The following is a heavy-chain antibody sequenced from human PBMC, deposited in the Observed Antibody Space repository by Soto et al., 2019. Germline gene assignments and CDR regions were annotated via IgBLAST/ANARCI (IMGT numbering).Heavy chain of an antibody. V-gene: IGHV1-18*01. Sequence: ASVKVSCKASGYTFTSYGISWVRQAPGQGLEWMGWISAYNGNTNYAQKLQGRVTMTTDTSTSTAYMELRSLRSDDTAVYCCARDGEGFIAAAGRGNWFDPWGQGTLVTVSS. CDR1: GYTFTSYG. CDR2: ISAYNGNT. D-gene: IGHD6-13*01. J-gene: IGHJ5*02. CDR3: ARDGEGFIAAAGRGNWFDP.